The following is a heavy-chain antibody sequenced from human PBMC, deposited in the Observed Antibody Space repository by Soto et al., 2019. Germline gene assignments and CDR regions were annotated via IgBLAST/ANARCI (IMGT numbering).Heavy chain of an antibody. D-gene: IGHD3-3*01. CDR3: ARSLITIFGVAPGPYYYGMDV. J-gene: IGHJ6*02. Sequence: ASVKVSCKASGYTVTGYYMHWVRQAPGQGLEWMGWINPNSGGTNYAQKFQGRVTMTRDTSISTAYMELSRLRSDDTAVYYCARSLITIFGVAPGPYYYGMDVWGQGTTVTVSS. V-gene: IGHV1-2*02. CDR1: GYTVTGYY. CDR2: INPNSGGT.